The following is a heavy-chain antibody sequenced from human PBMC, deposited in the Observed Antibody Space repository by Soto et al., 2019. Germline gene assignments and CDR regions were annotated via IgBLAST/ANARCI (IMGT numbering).Heavy chain of an antibody. J-gene: IGHJ4*02. D-gene: IGHD3-3*01. CDR3: AKGSGMDDFWSGYFTHFDY. CDR1: GFTFSSYA. CDR2: ISGSGGST. Sequence: VQLLESGGGLVQPGGSLRLSCAASGFTFSSYAMSWVRQAPGKGLEWVSAISGSGGSTYYADSVKGRFTISRDNSKNTLYLQMNSLRAEDTAVYYCAKGSGMDDFWSGYFTHFDYWGQGTLVTVSS. V-gene: IGHV3-23*01.